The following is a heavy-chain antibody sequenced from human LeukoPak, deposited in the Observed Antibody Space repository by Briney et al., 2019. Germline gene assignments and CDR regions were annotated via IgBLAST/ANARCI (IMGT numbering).Heavy chain of an antibody. D-gene: IGHD5-12*01. CDR1: GFTFSSYL. CDR2: IKQDGSEK. CDR3: ARALSGYSAADAFDI. V-gene: IGHV3-7*01. Sequence: GGSLRLSCAASGFTFSSYLMSWVCQAPGKGLEWVANIKQDGSEKYYVDSVKGRFTISRDNAKNSLYLQMNSLRAEDTAVYYCARALSGYSAADAFDIWGQGTMVTVSS. J-gene: IGHJ3*02.